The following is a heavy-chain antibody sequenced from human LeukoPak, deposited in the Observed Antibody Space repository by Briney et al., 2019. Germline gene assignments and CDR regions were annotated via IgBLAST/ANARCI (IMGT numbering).Heavy chain of an antibody. D-gene: IGHD3-10*01. V-gene: IGHV3-21*01. CDR2: ISSSSSYI. Sequence: PGGSLSLSCAASGFSFSSYSMNWVRQAPGKGLQWVSSISSSSSYIYYPDSVKGRFTISRDNAKNSLYLQMNSLRGEDTAVYYCARGDGATPPDAFDLWGHGTMVNVSS. J-gene: IGHJ3*01. CDR3: ARGDGATPPDAFDL. CDR1: GFSFSSYS.